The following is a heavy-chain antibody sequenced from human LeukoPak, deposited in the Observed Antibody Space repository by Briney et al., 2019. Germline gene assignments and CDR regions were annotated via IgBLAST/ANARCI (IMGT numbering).Heavy chain of an antibody. CDR1: GFTFSSYG. V-gene: IGHV3-30*03. CDR3: ATDYYGSGSLMGV. Sequence: GRSLRLSCAASGFTFSSYGMHWVRQAPGKGLEWVAVISYDGSNKYYADSVKGRFTISRDNSKNTLYLQMNSLRAEDTAVYYCATDYYGSGSLMGVWGKGTTVTVSS. J-gene: IGHJ6*04. CDR2: ISYDGSNK. D-gene: IGHD3-10*01.